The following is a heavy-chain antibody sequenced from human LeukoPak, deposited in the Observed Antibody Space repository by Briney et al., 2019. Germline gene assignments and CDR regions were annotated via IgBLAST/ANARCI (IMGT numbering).Heavy chain of an antibody. CDR1: GFTFSSYS. D-gene: IGHD3-3*01. CDR3: ARTITISQAA. J-gene: IGHJ5*02. V-gene: IGHV3-48*04. CDR2: ISSSSSTI. Sequence: QSGGSLRLSCAASGFTFSSYSMNWVRQAPGKGLEWVSYISSSSSTIYYADSVKGRFTISRDNAKNSLYLQMNSLRAEDTAVYYCARTITISQAAWGQGTLVTVSS.